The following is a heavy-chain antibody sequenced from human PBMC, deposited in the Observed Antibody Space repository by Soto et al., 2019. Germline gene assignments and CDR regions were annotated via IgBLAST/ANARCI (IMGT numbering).Heavy chain of an antibody. Sequence: EVQLVQSGAEVKKPGESLKISCKGSGYRFSNYWIGWVRQMPGKGLEWMGVIYPGDYDTRYSPAFQGLVTISADRSISTAYLQWSSLKASDTAMYYCAVYGPGKIPSDYWGQGTLVTVSS. V-gene: IGHV5-51*03. CDR1: GYRFSNYW. CDR3: AVYGPGKIPSDY. D-gene: IGHD3-10*01. J-gene: IGHJ4*02. CDR2: IYPGDYDT.